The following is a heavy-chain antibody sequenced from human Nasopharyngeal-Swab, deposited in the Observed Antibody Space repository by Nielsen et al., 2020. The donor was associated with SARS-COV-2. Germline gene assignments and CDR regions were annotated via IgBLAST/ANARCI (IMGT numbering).Heavy chain of an antibody. J-gene: IGHJ4*02. Sequence: WIRHPPGKGLEWIGSIYYSGSTYYNPSLKSRVTISVDTSKNQFSLKLSSVTAADTAAYYCATRQRPSYSSGWYQQITDYWGQGTLVTVSS. D-gene: IGHD6-19*01. V-gene: IGHV4-39*01. CDR2: IYYSGST. CDR3: ATRQRPSYSSGWYQQITDY.